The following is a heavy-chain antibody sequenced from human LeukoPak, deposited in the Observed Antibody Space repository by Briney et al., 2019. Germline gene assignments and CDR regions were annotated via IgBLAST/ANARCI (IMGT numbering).Heavy chain of an antibody. CDR3: ARDSLGDDYGDK. CDR1: GFTFRSYS. CDR2: IDPSSTYI. V-gene: IGHV3-21*01. Sequence: GGSLRLSCAASGFTFRSYSMNWVRQAPGKGLEWVSAIDPSSTYIYYADSVKGRFTISRDNAENSLYLQMNSLRVEDTAVYYCARDSLGDDYGDKWGQGTLVTVSS. J-gene: IGHJ4*02.